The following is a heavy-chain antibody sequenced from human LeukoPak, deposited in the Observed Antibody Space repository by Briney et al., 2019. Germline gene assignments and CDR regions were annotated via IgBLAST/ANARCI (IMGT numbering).Heavy chain of an antibody. V-gene: IGHV3-48*04. J-gene: IGHJ4*02. D-gene: IGHD3-3*01. CDR1: GFTFSSYS. Sequence: GGSLRLSCAASGFTFSSYSMNWVRQAPGKGLEWVSYISSSSSTIYYADSVKGRFTISRDNAKNSLNLQMNSLRADDTAVYFCAKQAGWGAYFSFLPFDFWGRGTLVTVSS. CDR2: ISSSSSTI. CDR3: AKQAGWGAYFSFLPFDF.